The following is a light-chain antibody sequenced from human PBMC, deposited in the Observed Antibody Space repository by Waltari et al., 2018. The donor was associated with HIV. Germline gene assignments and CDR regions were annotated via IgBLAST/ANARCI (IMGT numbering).Light chain of an antibody. CDR3: QAWGSSTSGV. V-gene: IGLV3-1*01. J-gene: IGLJ3*02. Sequence: SYEVPQPPSVAVSPGPTARITCSGYQLGDKYTCWSQQKPGKSPLLVSYQDNKRPTGIPERISGSRSGHTATLTISGTLPMDEADYYCQAWGSSTSGVFGTGTKLTVL. CDR2: QDN. CDR1: QLGDKY.